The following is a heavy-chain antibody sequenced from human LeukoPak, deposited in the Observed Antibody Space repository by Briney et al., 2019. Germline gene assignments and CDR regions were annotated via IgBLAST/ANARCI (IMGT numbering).Heavy chain of an antibody. CDR1: GGSFSGYY. CDR3: ARARGYCSSTSCYGCCYYYYYGMDV. J-gene: IGHJ6*02. Sequence: PSETLSLTRAVYGGSFSGYYWSWIRQPPGKGLEWIGEINHSGSTNYNPSLKSRVTISVDTSKNQFSLKLSSVTAADTAVYYCARARGYCSSTSCYGCCYYYYYGMDVWGQGTTVTVSS. D-gene: IGHD2-2*01. V-gene: IGHV4-34*01. CDR2: INHSGST.